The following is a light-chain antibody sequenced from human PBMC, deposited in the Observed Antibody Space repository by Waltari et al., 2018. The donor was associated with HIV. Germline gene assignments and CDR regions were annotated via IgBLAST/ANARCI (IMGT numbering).Light chain of an antibody. Sequence: QSVLTQPPSASGTPGQRVTISCSGSSSNIGSNTVNWYQQLPGTAPKLLIYNNNNRPSGVPDRFSGSKSGSSASLAISGLQSEDEADYYCAAWDDSLNGWVFGGGTKLTVL. CDR1: SSNIGSNT. V-gene: IGLV1-44*01. J-gene: IGLJ3*02. CDR2: NNN. CDR3: AAWDDSLNGWV.